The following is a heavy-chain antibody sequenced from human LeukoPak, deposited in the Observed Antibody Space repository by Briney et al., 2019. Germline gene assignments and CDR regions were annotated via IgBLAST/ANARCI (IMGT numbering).Heavy chain of an antibody. CDR2: INHSGST. CDR1: GFTFSSYA. Sequence: PGGSLRLSCVASGFTFSSYAMSWVRQPPGKGLEWIGEINHSGSTNYNPSLKSRITISVDTSKNQFSLKLSSVTAADTAVYYCARLWTYSGSYYDAFDIWGQGTMVTVSS. D-gene: IGHD1-26*01. V-gene: IGHV4-34*01. J-gene: IGHJ3*02. CDR3: ARLWTYSGSYYDAFDI.